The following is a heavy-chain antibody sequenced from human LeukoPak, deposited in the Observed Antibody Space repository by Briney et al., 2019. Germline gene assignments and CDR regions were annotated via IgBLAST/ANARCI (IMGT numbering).Heavy chain of an antibody. CDR2: IYYSGST. CDR1: GGSISSSSYY. V-gene: IGHV4-39*01. CDR3: ARHSYYYDSSDFYYFFDY. D-gene: IGHD3-22*01. J-gene: IGHJ4*02. Sequence: SETLSLTCTVSGGSISSSSYYWGWIRQPPGQGLEWIGSIYYSGSTYYNPSLKSRVTISVDKSKNQFSLKLSSVTAADTAVYYCARHSYYYDSSDFYYFFDYWGQGTLVTVSS.